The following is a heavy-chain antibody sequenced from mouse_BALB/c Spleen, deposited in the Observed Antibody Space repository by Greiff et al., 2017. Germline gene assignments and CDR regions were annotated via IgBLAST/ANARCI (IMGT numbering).Heavy chain of an antibody. J-gene: IGHJ4*01. CDR3: ARPTMITLMDY. CDR1: GYTFTSYV. CDR2: INPYNDGT. D-gene: IGHD2-4*01. Sequence: EVKLVESGPELVKPGASVKMSCKASGYTFTSYVMHWVKQKPGQGLEWIGYINPYNDGTKYNEKFKGKATLTSDKSSSTAYMELSSLTSEDSAVYYCARPTMITLMDYWGQGTSVTVSS. V-gene: IGHV1-14*01.